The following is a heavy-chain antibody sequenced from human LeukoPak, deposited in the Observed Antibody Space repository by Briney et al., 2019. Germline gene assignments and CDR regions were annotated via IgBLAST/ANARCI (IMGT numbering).Heavy chain of an antibody. CDR1: GGSISSSSYY. Sequence: SETLSLTCTVSGGSISSSSYYWDWIRQPAGKGLEWIGRFYNSGRTNFNPSLKSRVTISADTSKNQFSLKLRSVTAADTAVYYCARGDLKSDWFDPWGQGTLVIVST. CDR2: FYNSGRT. D-gene: IGHD3-3*01. V-gene: IGHV4-61*02. CDR3: ARGDLKSDWFDP. J-gene: IGHJ5*02.